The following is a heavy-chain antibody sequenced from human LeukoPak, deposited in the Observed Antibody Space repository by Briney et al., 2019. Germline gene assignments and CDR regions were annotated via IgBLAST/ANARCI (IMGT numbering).Heavy chain of an antibody. J-gene: IGHJ4*02. Sequence: PGGSLRLSCAASGFTFSSYSMNWVRQAPGKGLEWVSYISSSSSTIYCADSVKGRFTISRDNAKNTLYLQMNSLRAEDTAVYYYAKDLRLIVGDTFDYWGQGTLVTVSS. V-gene: IGHV3-48*04. D-gene: IGHD1-26*01. CDR2: ISSSSSTI. CDR1: GFTFSSYS. CDR3: AKDLRLIVGDTFDY.